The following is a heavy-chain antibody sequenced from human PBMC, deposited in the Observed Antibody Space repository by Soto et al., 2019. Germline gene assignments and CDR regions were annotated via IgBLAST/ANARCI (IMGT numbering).Heavy chain of an antibody. V-gene: IGHV4-30-4*01. CDR3: ARDIAARGGRDYYYYGMDV. CDR1: CGSISSPDFF. J-gene: IGHJ6*02. CDR2: IFYTGKT. Sequence: SETLSLTCSVSCGSISSPDFFWNWIRQSPGKGLEWIGSIFYTGKTYYNPSLKSRLSISVDTAKNQFSLKLSSVTAADTAVYFCARDIAARGGRDYYYYGMDVWGLGTTVTVSS. D-gene: IGHD6-6*01.